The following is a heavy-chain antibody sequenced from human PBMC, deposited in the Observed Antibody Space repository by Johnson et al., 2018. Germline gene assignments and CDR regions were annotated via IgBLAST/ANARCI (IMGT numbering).Heavy chain of an antibody. CDR2: IYYSGST. J-gene: IGHJ6*02. CDR3: ARDVDTATYGMDV. CDR1: GGSISSYY. V-gene: IGHV4-59*01. Sequence: QVQLQESGPGLVKPSESLSLTCTVSGGSISSYYWSWIRQPPGKGLEWIGLIYYSGSTNYNPSLKSRVTISVDTSKNQFSLKLSSVTAADTAVYYWARDVDTATYGMDVWGQGTMVTVSS. D-gene: IGHD5-18*01.